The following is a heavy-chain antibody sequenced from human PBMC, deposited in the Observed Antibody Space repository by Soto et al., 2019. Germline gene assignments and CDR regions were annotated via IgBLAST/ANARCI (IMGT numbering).Heavy chain of an antibody. D-gene: IGHD1-20*01. CDR2: ISKGSDYI. V-gene: IGHV3-21*01. Sequence: PGGSLRLSCAASGFSSSDYTMNWVRQAPGKGLEWVSSISKGSDYIFYADKVKGRFTISRDNARNSLHLQMTSLRVEDTAVYYCAKDSGCVNNACAYDPWGQGTLVTVSS. CDR1: GFSSSDYT. J-gene: IGHJ5*02. CDR3: AKDSGCVNNACAYDP.